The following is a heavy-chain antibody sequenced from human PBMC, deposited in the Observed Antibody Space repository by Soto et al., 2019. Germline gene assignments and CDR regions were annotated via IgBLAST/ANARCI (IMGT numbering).Heavy chain of an antibody. Sequence: SVKVSCKASGYTFTGYYLHWVRQAPGQGPEWVGKIDPDSGDTDQSQKFQGRVTLTRDTAIDTAYMELTRLTLDDTAIYYCARGPLEWGQGTLVTVSS. CDR1: GYTFTGYY. CDR2: IDPDSGDT. V-gene: IGHV1-2*02. J-gene: IGHJ4*02. CDR3: ARGPLE.